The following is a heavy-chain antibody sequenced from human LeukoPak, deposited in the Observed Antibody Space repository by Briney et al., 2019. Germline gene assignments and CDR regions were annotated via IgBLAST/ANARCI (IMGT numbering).Heavy chain of an antibody. CDR1: GGSISSYY. D-gene: IGHD3-10*01. CDR3: ARDQITMVRGVIMTEAFDI. Sequence: SSGTLSLTCTASGGSISSYYWSWIRQPAGKGLEWIGRIYTSGSTNYNPSLKSRVTMSVDTSKNQFSLKLSSVTAADTAVYYCARDQITMVRGVIMTEAFDIWGQGTMVTVSS. V-gene: IGHV4-4*07. CDR2: IYTSGST. J-gene: IGHJ3*02.